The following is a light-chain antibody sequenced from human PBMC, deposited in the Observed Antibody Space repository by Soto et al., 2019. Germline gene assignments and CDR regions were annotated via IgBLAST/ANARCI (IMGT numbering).Light chain of an antibody. CDR2: VNTDGSH. Sequence: QLVLTQSPSASASLGASVKLTCTLSSGHSNFAIAWLQQQPDRGPRYLMKVNTDGSHDKGDGIPDRFSGSTSGAERYLTISGLQSEDEADYYCQTWGTGTHVVFGGGTKVTVL. V-gene: IGLV4-69*01. CDR3: QTWGTGTHVV. CDR1: SGHSNFA. J-gene: IGLJ2*01.